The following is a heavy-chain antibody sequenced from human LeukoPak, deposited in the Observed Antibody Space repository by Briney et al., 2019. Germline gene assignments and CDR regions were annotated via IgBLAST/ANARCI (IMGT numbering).Heavy chain of an antibody. CDR1: GFTFSTYW. J-gene: IGHJ5*02. CDR2: IRKDGSDI. V-gene: IGHV3-7*03. D-gene: IGHD4-11*01. CDR3: ARDAHDYSNYGWFDL. Sequence: GGSLRLSCAASGFTFSTYWMSWVRQAPGKGLEWVANIRKDGSDIHYVDSVKGRFTISRDDSKDSLHLHMNSLRADDTAIYYCARDAHDYSNYGWFDLWGQGTLVTVSS.